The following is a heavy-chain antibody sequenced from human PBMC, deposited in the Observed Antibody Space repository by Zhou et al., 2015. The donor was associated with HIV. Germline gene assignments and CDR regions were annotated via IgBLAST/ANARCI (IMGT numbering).Heavy chain of an antibody. J-gene: IGHJ3*01. V-gene: IGHV3-53*01. CDR1: GFPVSTNY. Sequence: ELQLVESGGGLIQPGGSLRLSCAASGFPVSTNYMSWVRQTPEKGLEWVSVIFAGGNTYYADSVKGRFSISRDNSKNTVYLQMNSLRVEDTAVYYCARGVQGYCESPTCFNAFDVWGQGTVVPVSS. D-gene: IGHD2/OR15-2a*01. CDR3: ARGVQGYCESPTCFNAFDV. CDR2: IFAGGNT.